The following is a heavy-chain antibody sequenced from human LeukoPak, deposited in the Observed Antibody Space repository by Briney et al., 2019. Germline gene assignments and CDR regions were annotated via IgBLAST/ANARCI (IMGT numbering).Heavy chain of an antibody. D-gene: IGHD5-18*01. Sequence: GGSLRLSCAASGFTFSASAMHWVRQASGKGLEWVGRIRSKTNSYATEYAASVKGRFTVSRDDSKNTAYLQMDSLRTEDTAVYYCTSTWIQLWFDYWGQGALVSVSS. J-gene: IGHJ4*02. CDR2: IRSKTNSYAT. CDR3: TSTWIQLWFDY. V-gene: IGHV3-73*01. CDR1: GFTFSASA.